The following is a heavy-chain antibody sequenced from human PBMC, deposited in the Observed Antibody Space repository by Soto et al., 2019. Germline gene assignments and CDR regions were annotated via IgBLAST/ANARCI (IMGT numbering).Heavy chain of an antibody. CDR2: IYYSGST. J-gene: IGHJ6*03. Sequence: SETLSLTCTVSGGSISSSSYYWGWIRQPPGKGLEWIGSIYYSGSTYYNPSLKSRVTISVDTSKNQFSLKLSSVTAADTAVYYCARTVIGVEDPQDYYYYMDVWGKGTTVTVSS. CDR1: GGSISSSSYY. V-gene: IGHV4-39*01. D-gene: IGHD3-3*01. CDR3: ARTVIGVEDPQDYYYYMDV.